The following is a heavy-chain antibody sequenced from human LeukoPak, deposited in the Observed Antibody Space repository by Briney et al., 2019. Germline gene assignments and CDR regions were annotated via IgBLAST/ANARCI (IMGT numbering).Heavy chain of an antibody. CDR1: GFTFDDYA. V-gene: IGHV3-9*01. CDR2: ISWNSGSI. CDR3: AKDRCSNGIGCYYYYMDV. Sequence: GGSLRLSCAASGFTFDDYAMHWVRQAPGKGLEWVSGISWNSGSIGYADSVKGRFTISRDNAKNSLYLQLNSLRAEDTAVYYCAKDRCSNGIGCYYYYMDVWGKGTTVTISS. D-gene: IGHD2-8*01. J-gene: IGHJ6*03.